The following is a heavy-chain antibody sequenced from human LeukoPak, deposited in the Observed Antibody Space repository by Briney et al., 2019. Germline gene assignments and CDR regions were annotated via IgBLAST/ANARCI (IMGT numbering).Heavy chain of an antibody. Sequence: ASVKVSCKASGYTFTTFGISWVGQAPGQGGEGRGWFSAYNDNTNYAQKLQGRVTMTTQTSTSTAYMELRSLRSDDTAVYYCAREHGGWGGDAFDIWGQGTMVTVSS. CDR2: FSAYNDNT. D-gene: IGHD3-16*01. CDR3: AREHGGWGGDAFDI. CDR1: GYTFTTFG. J-gene: IGHJ3*02. V-gene: IGHV1-18*01.